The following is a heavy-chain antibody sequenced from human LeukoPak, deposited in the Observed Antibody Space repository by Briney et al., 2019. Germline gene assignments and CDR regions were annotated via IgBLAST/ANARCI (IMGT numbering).Heavy chain of an antibody. Sequence: GGSLRLSCAASGFTFSSYSMNWVRQAPGKGLEWVSSISSSSSYIYYADSVKGRFTISRDNAKNSLYLQMNSLRAEDTAVYYCARGADIVLMVYASPNFDYWGQGTLVTVSS. V-gene: IGHV3-21*01. CDR3: ARGADIVLMVYASPNFDY. CDR1: GFTFSSYS. D-gene: IGHD2-8*01. J-gene: IGHJ4*02. CDR2: ISSSSSYI.